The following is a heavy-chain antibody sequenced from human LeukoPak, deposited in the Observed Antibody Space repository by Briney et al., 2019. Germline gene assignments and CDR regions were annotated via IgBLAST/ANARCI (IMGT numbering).Heavy chain of an antibody. CDR2: INTNTGNP. CDR1: GYTFTSYT. J-gene: IGHJ4*02. D-gene: IGHD6-19*01. Sequence: ASVKVSCKASGYTFTSYTMNWVRQAPGQGLEWMGWINTNTGNPTYAQGFTGRFVFSLDTSVSTDLQISSLKAEDTAVYYCARSREQWLFSSDYWGQGTLVTVSS. CDR3: ARSREQWLFSSDY. V-gene: IGHV7-4-1*02.